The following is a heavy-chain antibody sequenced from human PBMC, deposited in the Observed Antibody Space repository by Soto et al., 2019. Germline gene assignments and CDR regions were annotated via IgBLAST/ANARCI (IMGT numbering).Heavy chain of an antibody. CDR2: IYYSGST. V-gene: IGHV4-59*08. D-gene: IGHD4-17*01. CDR3: ARANGFYGDWLDP. Sequence: PSETLSLTCTVSGGSISSYYWSWIRQPPGKGLEWIGYIYYSGSTNYNPSLKSRLTISLDRSKNRFSLKLSSVTATDTAVYYCARANGFYGDWLDPWGQGALVTVSS. J-gene: IGHJ5*02. CDR1: GGSISSYY.